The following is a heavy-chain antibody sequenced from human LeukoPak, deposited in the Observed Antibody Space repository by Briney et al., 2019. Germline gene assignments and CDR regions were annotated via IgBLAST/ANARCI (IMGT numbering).Heavy chain of an antibody. Sequence: GESLKISCKGSGYSFTSYWIGWVRQMPGKGLEWMVIIYPGDSDTRYSPSFQGQVTISADKSISTAYLQWSSLKASDTAMYYCARQGAAAGTGGTSFDPWGQGTLVTVSS. CDR2: IYPGDSDT. V-gene: IGHV5-51*01. CDR1: GYSFTSYW. D-gene: IGHD6-13*01. J-gene: IGHJ5*02. CDR3: ARQGAAAGTGGTSFDP.